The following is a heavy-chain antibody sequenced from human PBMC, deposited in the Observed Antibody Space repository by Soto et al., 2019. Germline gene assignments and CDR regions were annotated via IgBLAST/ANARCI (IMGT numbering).Heavy chain of an antibody. Sequence: EVQLVESGGGLVQTGGSLRLTCAIFESTVSRDWMNWVRQAPGKGLEWVAHINQDGSEKYYVDSVKGRFTISRDNAKKSLYLQMNSLRPADTAMYYCSGGVGDAFWGQGTLVTVSS. V-gene: IGHV3-7*04. CDR1: ESTVSRDW. J-gene: IGHJ4*02. CDR2: INQDGSEK. D-gene: IGHD1-26*01. CDR3: SGGVGDAF.